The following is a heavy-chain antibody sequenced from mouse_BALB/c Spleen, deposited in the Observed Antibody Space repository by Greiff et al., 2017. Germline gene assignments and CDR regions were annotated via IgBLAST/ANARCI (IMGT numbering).Heavy chain of an antibody. CDR1: GFNIKDTY. CDR2: IDPANGNT. Sequence: EVQLQQSGAELVKPGASVKLSCTASGFNIKDTYMHWVQQRPEQGLEWIGRIDPANGNTKYDPKFQGKATITADTSSNTAYLQLSSLTAEDTAVYYCAREVPFDYWGQGTTLTVSA. J-gene: IGHJ2*01. CDR3: AREVPFDY. V-gene: IGHV14-3*02.